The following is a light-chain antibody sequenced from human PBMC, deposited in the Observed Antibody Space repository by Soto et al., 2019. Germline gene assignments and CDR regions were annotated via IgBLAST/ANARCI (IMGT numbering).Light chain of an antibody. CDR1: QSVLYSSNNKNY. CDR3: QQYYSTPQT. CDR2: WAS. V-gene: IGKV4-1*01. Sequence: DIVMTQSPDSLAVSLGERATINCKSSQSVLYSSNNKNYLAWYQQKPGQPPKLLIYWASTRESGVPDRFSGSGSGTDFPLTISSLQAEDVAVYYCQQYYSTPQTFGQGTKVESK. J-gene: IGKJ1*01.